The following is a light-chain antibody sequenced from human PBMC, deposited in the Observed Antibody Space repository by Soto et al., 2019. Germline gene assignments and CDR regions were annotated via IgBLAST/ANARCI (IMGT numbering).Light chain of an antibody. Sequence: EIVLTQSPATLSLSPGERVTLSCRASQSVSSYFAWYQKKPGQAPRLLIYDASKRATGIPARFSGSGSGTDFTLTISSLEPEDFAVYYCQQRSNGPLTFGQGTRLEIK. J-gene: IGKJ5*01. CDR2: DAS. V-gene: IGKV3-11*01. CDR3: QQRSNGPLT. CDR1: QSVSSY.